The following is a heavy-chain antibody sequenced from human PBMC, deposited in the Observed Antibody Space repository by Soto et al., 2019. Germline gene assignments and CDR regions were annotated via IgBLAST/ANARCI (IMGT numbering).Heavy chain of an antibody. CDR1: GGTFSSYA. J-gene: IGHJ6*02. Sequence: QVQLVQSGAEVKKPGSSVKVSCKASGGTFSSYAISWVRQAPGQGLEWMGGIIPIPGTANYAQKFQGRVTITADESTSTAYMELSSLRSEDTAVYYCARSQGSSTSLEIYYYYYYGMDVWCQGTTVTVSS. V-gene: IGHV1-69*01. CDR2: IIPIPGTA. CDR3: ARSQGSSTSLEIYYYYYYGMDV. D-gene: IGHD2-2*01.